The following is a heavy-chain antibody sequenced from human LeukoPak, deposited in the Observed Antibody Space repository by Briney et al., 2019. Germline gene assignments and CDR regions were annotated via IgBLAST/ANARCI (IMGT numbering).Heavy chain of an antibody. CDR3: AKVNGPEYYYYYYMDI. D-gene: IGHD2-2*01. CDR2: ISGSGGST. Sequence: GGSLRLSCAASGFTFSSYAMSWVRQAPGKGLEWVSAISGSGGSTYYADSVKGRFTISRDNSKNTLYLQMNSLRAEDTAVYYCAKVNGPEYYYYYYMDIWGKGTTVTVSS. J-gene: IGHJ6*03. CDR1: GFTFSSYA. V-gene: IGHV3-23*01.